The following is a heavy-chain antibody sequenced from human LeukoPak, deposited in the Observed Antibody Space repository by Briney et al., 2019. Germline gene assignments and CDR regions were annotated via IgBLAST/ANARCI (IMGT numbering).Heavy chain of an antibody. J-gene: IGHJ4*02. Sequence: GGSLRLSCAASGYTFSSHSMNWVRQAPGKGLEWVSYISTSSTTIYYADSVRGRFTISRDNAKNSLYLQMNSLRDEDTAVYYCARDRGYYYDYWGQGTLVTVSS. CDR1: GYTFSSHS. CDR3: ARDRGYYYDY. CDR2: ISTSSTTI. V-gene: IGHV3-48*02. D-gene: IGHD3-10*01.